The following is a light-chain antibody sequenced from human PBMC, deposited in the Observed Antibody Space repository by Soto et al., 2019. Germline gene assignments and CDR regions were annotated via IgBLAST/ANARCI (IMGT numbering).Light chain of an antibody. Sequence: QSALTQPASVSGSPGQSITISCTGTSSDVGSYNLVSWYQQHPGKAPKLMIYEGSKRPSGVSNRFSGSESGNTASLTISGLHAEDEADYYCCSYAGSSTDVVFGGGTKLTVL. CDR2: EGS. J-gene: IGLJ2*01. V-gene: IGLV2-23*01. CDR1: SSDVGSYNL. CDR3: CSYAGSSTDVV.